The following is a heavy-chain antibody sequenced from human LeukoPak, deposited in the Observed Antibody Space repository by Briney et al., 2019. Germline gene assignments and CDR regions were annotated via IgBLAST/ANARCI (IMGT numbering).Heavy chain of an antibody. CDR3: AKDRGMAGTTVDY. D-gene: IGHD1-7*01. V-gene: IGHV3-33*06. CDR2: IWYDGSNK. CDR1: GFTFSSYG. J-gene: IGHJ4*02. Sequence: GGSLRLSCAASGFTFSSYGVHWVRQAPGKGLEWVAVIWYDGSNKYYADSVKGRFTISRDNSKNTLYLQMNSLRAEDTAVYYCAKDRGMAGTTVDYWGQGTLVTVSP.